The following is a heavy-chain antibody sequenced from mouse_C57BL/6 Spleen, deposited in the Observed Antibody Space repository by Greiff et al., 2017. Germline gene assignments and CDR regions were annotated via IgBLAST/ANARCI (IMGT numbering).Heavy chain of an antibody. D-gene: IGHD1-1*01. Sequence: QVQLQQPGAELVKPGASVKLSCKASGYTFTSYWMHWVKQRPGQGLEWIGMIHPNSGSTNYNEKLKSKATLTVDKSSSKAYMQLSSLTSEDSAVYYCARGGHYYGSSYYFDYWGQGTTLTVSS. V-gene: IGHV1-64*01. CDR3: ARGGHYYGSSYYFDY. CDR1: GYTFTSYW. CDR2: IHPNSGST. J-gene: IGHJ2*01.